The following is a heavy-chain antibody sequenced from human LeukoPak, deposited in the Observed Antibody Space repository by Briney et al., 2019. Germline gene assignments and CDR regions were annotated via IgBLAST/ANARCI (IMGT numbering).Heavy chain of an antibody. Sequence: SETLSLTCTVSGGSIGRYYWSWIRQPPGKGLEWIGYIYYSGSTSYNPSLNSRVTISVDTSKNQFTLKLSSVTAADTAVYYCTRGAGWLIDYWGQGILVTVSS. D-gene: IGHD3-16*01. V-gene: IGHV4-59*01. J-gene: IGHJ4*02. CDR3: TRGAGWLIDY. CDR1: GGSIGRYY. CDR2: IYYSGST.